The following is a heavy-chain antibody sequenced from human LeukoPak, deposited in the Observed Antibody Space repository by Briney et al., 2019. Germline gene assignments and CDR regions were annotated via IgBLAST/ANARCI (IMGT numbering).Heavy chain of an antibody. CDR2: IHYSGTT. CDR1: GDSISSSNYY. J-gene: IGHJ5*02. CDR3: ARYNSGRCTWFDP. Sequence: PSETLSLTCTVSGDSISSSNYYWAWIRQPPGKGLEWIATIHYSGTTYYNSSLKSRVSISVDTSKSQLSLKLNSVTTADTALYFCARYNSGRCTWFDPWGQGTLVTVSS. D-gene: IGHD3-10*01. V-gene: IGHV4-39*01.